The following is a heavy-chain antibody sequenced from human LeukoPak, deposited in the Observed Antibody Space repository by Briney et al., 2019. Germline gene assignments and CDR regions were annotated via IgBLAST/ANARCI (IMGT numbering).Heavy chain of an antibody. Sequence: GGSLRLSCAASGFTFSSYGMHWVRQAPGKGLEWVGRIKSKTDGGTTDYAAPVKGRFTISRDDSKNTLYLQMNSLKTEDTAVYYCTTMTSYYYDSSGYYSLNYFDYWGQGTLVTVSS. V-gene: IGHV3-15*07. CDR2: IKSKTDGGTT. J-gene: IGHJ4*02. CDR1: GFTFSSYG. D-gene: IGHD3-22*01. CDR3: TTMTSYYYDSSGYYSLNYFDY.